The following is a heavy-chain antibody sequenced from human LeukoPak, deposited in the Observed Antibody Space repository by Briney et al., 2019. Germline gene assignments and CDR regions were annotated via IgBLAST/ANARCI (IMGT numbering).Heavy chain of an antibody. V-gene: IGHV3-74*01. CDR1: GFTFSSYW. J-gene: IGHJ5*01. CDR3: ARDGTTSSWVAYNWFDS. CDR2: INSDGSST. D-gene: IGHD6-13*01. Sequence: GGSLRLSCAASGFTFSSYWMHWVRQAPGKGLVWVSRINSDGSSTSYADSVKGRFTISRDNAKNTLYLQMNSLRAEDTAVYYCARDGTTSSWVAYNWFDSWGQGTLVTVSS.